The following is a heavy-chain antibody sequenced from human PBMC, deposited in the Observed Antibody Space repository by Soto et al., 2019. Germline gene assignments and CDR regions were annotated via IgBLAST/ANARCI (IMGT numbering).Heavy chain of an antibody. Sequence: GGSLRLSCAASGFTFSSYGMHWVRQAPGKGLEWVAVIWYDGSNKYYADSVKGRFTISRDNSKNTLYLQMNSLRAEDTAVYYCARDPGIAALPTSYYYYYMDVWGKGTTVPVSS. CDR1: GFTFSSYG. D-gene: IGHD6-13*01. J-gene: IGHJ6*03. CDR3: ARDPGIAALPTSYYYYYMDV. CDR2: IWYDGSNK. V-gene: IGHV3-33*01.